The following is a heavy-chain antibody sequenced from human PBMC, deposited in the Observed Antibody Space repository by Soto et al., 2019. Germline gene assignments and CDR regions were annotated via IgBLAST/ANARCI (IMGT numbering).Heavy chain of an antibody. CDR3: ARSGPLSAAAGRSEYYYYGMDV. J-gene: IGHJ6*02. Sequence: SVKVSCKXSGGTFSSYAISWVRQAPGQGLEWMGGIIPIFGTANYAQKFQGRVTITADESTSTAYMELSSLRSEDTAVYYCARSGPLSAAAGRSEYYYYGMDVWGQGTTVTVSS. V-gene: IGHV1-69*13. D-gene: IGHD6-13*01. CDR2: IIPIFGTA. CDR1: GGTFSSYA.